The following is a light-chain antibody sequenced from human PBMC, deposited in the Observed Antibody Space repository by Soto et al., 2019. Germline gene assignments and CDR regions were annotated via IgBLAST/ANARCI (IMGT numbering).Light chain of an antibody. CDR2: GAS. V-gene: IGKV3-20*01. CDR1: QSVSSSY. CDR3: QQYGSSPRT. J-gene: IGKJ1*01. Sequence: EIVLTQSPGARSLSPGERATLSCGASQSVSSSYLAWYQQKPGQAPRLLIYGASTRATGIPDRFSGSGSGTDFTLTISRLEPEDCAVYYCQQYGSSPRTFGQGTKVEIK.